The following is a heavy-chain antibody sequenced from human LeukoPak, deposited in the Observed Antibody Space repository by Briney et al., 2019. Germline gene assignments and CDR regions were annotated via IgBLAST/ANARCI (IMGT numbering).Heavy chain of an antibody. J-gene: IGHJ5*02. CDR1: GGIFSRYA. CDR3: ARGIVDTAMAPEGWFDP. CDR2: IIPIFGTA. D-gene: IGHD5-18*01. V-gene: IGHV1-69*01. Sequence: SVKVSCKASGGIFSRYAINWVRQAPGQGLEWMGGIIPIFGTANYAQKFQGRVTITADESTSTAYMELSSLRSEDTAVYYCARGIVDTAMAPEGWFDPWGQGTLVTVSS.